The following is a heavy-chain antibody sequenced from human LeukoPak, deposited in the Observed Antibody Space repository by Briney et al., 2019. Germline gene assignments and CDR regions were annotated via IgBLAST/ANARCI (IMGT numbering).Heavy chain of an antibody. CDR1: GYSFTSYW. V-gene: IGHV5-51*01. CDR2: IYPGDSDV. J-gene: IGHJ3*02. Sequence: GESLKISCKGSGYSFTSYWIGWVRQMPGKGLEWIGVIYPGDSDVKYSPSFGDLVTISADKFTDTAYLQWRSLRASDTAIYYCASRYTGALRGAYDMWGLGTTVTVSS. D-gene: IGHD7-27*01. CDR3: ASRYTGALRGAYDM.